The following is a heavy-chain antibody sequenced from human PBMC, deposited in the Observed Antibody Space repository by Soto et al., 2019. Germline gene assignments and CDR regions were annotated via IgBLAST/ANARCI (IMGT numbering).Heavy chain of an antibody. CDR1: GDSVSSNRAA. J-gene: IGHJ4*02. CDR3: ARDGVYSSGWQLDY. Sequence: SQTLSLTCAIPGDSVSSNRAAWNWIRQSPSRGLEWLGRTYYRSKWYNDYAVSVKSRITINPDTSKNQFSLQLNSVTPEDTAVYYCARDGVYSSGWQLDYWGQGTLGTVSS. D-gene: IGHD6-19*01. CDR2: TYYRSKWYN. V-gene: IGHV6-1*01.